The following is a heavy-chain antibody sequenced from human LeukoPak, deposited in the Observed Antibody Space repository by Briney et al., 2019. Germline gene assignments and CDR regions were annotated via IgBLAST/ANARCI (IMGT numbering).Heavy chain of an antibody. V-gene: IGHV4-34*01. CDR1: GGSSCGYY. D-gene: IGHD6-6*01. CDR2: INHSGST. Sequence: SETLSLTCAVYGGSSCGYYCSCIRQPPGKGLEWIGEINHSGSTNYNPSLKSRVTISVDTSTKQFSLKLSSVSAADTRVYYCARVRSSSHPGDAFDIWGQGTMVTVSS. J-gene: IGHJ3*02. CDR3: ARVRSSSHPGDAFDI.